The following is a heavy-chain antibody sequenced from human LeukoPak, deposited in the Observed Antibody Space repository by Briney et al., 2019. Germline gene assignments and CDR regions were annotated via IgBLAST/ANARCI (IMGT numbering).Heavy chain of an antibody. Sequence: ASVTISCKVSGYTFTDYYMHWVQQAPGKGLKWMGLVDPEDGETIYAEKFQGRVTITAYTSTDTAYMELSSLRSEDTAVYYCATLWELRTAAFDIWGQGTMVTVSS. CDR1: GYTFTDYY. CDR3: ATLWELRTAAFDI. J-gene: IGHJ3*02. V-gene: IGHV1-69-2*01. CDR2: VDPEDGET. D-gene: IGHD1-26*01.